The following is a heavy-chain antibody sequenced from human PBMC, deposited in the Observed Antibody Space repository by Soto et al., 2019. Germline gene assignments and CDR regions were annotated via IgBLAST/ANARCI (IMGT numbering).Heavy chain of an antibody. CDR1: GFSLSTSGVG. V-gene: IGHV2-5*01. Sequence: QGTLKESGPTLVQPTQTLTLTCSFSGFSLSTSGVGVGWIRQSPGKALEWLALIYWSGDEHYRPSLKSRLSITKDLYKNHVVLIMTDMDPVDTATYYCARGLATLPVFAFDIWGQGTMVTVSS. J-gene: IGHJ3*02. CDR2: IYWSGDE. CDR3: ARGLATLPVFAFDI. D-gene: IGHD6-6*01.